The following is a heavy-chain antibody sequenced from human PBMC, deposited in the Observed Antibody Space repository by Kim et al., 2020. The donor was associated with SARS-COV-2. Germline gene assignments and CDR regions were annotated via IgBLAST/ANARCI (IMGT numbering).Heavy chain of an antibody. CDR2: ISWNSGSI. Sequence: GGSLRLSCAASGFTFDDYAMHWVRQAPGKGLEWVSGISWNSGSIGYADSVKGRFTISRDNAKNSLYLQMNSLRAEDTALYYCAKDRKRNYYGSGSSSGYYYYGMDVWGQGTTVTVSS. J-gene: IGHJ6*02. CDR3: AKDRKRNYYGSGSSSGYYYYGMDV. CDR1: GFTFDDYA. D-gene: IGHD3-10*01. V-gene: IGHV3-9*01.